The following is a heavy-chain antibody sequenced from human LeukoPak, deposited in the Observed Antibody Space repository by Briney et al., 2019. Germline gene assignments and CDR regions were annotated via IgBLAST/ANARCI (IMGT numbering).Heavy chain of an antibody. J-gene: IGHJ4*02. CDR1: GFTFSTSA. CDR3: AKRSSGSWCFDS. D-gene: IGHD6-13*01. Sequence: GGSLRLSCAASGFTFSTSAMSWVRRAPGKGLDWVSSVSGSDASTYYEDSVKGRFTISRDNSKNTLFLQMNSLRADDTALYYCAKRSSGSWCFDSWGQGTLVTVSS. CDR2: VSGSDAST. V-gene: IGHV3-23*01.